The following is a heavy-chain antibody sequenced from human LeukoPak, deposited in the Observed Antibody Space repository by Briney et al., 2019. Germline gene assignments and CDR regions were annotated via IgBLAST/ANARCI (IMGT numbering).Heavy chain of an antibody. J-gene: IGHJ4*02. Sequence: SETLSLTCTVSGASITSYYWSWIRQPPGRGLEWIGYIYYSVSTTYKPSLKSRVTISVDTSKNQFSLKLSSVTAADTAVYYCARLSIVGATNFDYWGQGTLVTVSS. CDR1: GASITSYY. D-gene: IGHD1-26*01. CDR2: IYYSVST. V-gene: IGHV4-59*08. CDR3: ARLSIVGATNFDY.